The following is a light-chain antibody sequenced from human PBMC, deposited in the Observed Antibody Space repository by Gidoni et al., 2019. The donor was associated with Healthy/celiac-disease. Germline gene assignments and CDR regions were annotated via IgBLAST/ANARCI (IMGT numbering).Light chain of an antibody. CDR1: QSVSSY. V-gene: IGKV3-11*01. J-gene: IGKJ1*01. CDR2: DAS. Sequence: EIVLTQSPYTLSLSPGERATLSCRASQSVSSYLAWYQQKPGQAPRLLIYDASNRATGIPARFSGSGSGTDFTLTISSLEPEDFEVYYCQQRSNWRWTFGQGTKVEIK. CDR3: QQRSNWRWT.